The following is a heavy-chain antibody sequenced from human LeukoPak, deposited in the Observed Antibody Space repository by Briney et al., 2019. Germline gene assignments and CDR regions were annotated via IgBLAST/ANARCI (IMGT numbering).Heavy chain of an antibody. V-gene: IGHV3-74*01. D-gene: IGHD3-3*01. CDR1: GLTFSGYW. CDR2: INSGGRST. Sequence: GGSLRLSCAASGLTFSGYWMHWVRQAPGKGLVWVSRINSGGRSTTYADSVKGRFTVSRDNAKNTLYLQMNSLRAEDTAVYYCARGGGYYNFWSGDYYHYYYYMDVWGKGTTVTVSS. J-gene: IGHJ6*03. CDR3: ARGGGYYNFWSGDYYHYYYYMDV.